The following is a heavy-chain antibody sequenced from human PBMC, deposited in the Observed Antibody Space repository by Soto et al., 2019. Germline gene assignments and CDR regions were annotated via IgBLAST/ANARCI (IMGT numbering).Heavy chain of an antibody. CDR1: GYTFTVYA. Sequence: GASVKVSCKASGYTFTVYALHWVRQAPGQRLEWMGWINAGNGYTKYSQEFQDRVTITRDTSASTAYMELSTLRSEDTAVYYCARTHYISAWYDFDFWGQGTLVTVSS. D-gene: IGHD6-19*01. J-gene: IGHJ4*02. CDR2: INAGNGYT. V-gene: IGHV1-3*01. CDR3: ARTHYISAWYDFDF.